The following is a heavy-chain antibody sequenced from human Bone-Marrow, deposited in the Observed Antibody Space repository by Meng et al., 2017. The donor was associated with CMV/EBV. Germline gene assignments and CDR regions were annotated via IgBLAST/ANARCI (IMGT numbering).Heavy chain of an antibody. Sequence: GGSLRLSCAASGFSFSSHDMHWVRQTPGKGLEWVSSISSSSSYIYYADSVKGRFTISRDNAKNSLYLQMNSLRAEDTAVYYCATIGEYSSSWYHRLDYWGQGTLVTVSS. CDR3: ATIGEYSSSWYHRLDY. CDR1: GFSFSSHD. CDR2: ISSSSSYI. V-gene: IGHV3-21*01. J-gene: IGHJ4*02. D-gene: IGHD6-13*01.